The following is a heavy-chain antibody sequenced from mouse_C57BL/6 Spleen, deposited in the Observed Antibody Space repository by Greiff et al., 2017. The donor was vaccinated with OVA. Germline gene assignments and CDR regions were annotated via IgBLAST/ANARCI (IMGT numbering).Heavy chain of an antibody. Sequence: QESGPELVKPGASVKISCKASGYAFSSSWMNWVKQRPGKGLEWIGRIYPGDGDTNYNGKFKGKATLTADKSSSTAYMQLSSRTSEDSAVYFCARSTVVDAMDYWGQGTSVTVSS. J-gene: IGHJ4*01. V-gene: IGHV1-82*01. CDR2: IYPGDGDT. CDR3: ARSTVVDAMDY. CDR1: GYAFSSSW. D-gene: IGHD1-1*01.